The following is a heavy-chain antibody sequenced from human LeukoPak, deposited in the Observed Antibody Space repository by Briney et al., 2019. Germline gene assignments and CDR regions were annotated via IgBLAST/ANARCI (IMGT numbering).Heavy chain of an antibody. D-gene: IGHD2-2*01. J-gene: IGHJ5*02. CDR3: ARSRDDCSSTSCYEGINWFDP. CDR1: GGSISSSSYY. CDR2: IYYSGST. Sequence: SETLSLTCTVSGGSISSSSYYWGWIRQPPGKGLEWIGSIYYSGSTYYNPSLKSRVTISVDTSKNQFSLKLSSVTAADTAVYYCARSRDDCSSTSCYEGINWFDPWGQGTLVTASS. V-gene: IGHV4-39*07.